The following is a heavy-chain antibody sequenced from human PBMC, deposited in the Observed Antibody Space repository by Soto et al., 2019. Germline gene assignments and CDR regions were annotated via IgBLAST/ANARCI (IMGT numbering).Heavy chain of an antibody. CDR3: ARVRLRAVYAFDI. V-gene: IGHV4-31*03. Sequence: QVQLQESDAGLVKASQTLSLTCTVSGGSVSSGAYYWTWIRQRPGKGLEWIGYIYYSGSTYYSPSLKSRLSISLDTSKNQFSLRLSSVTAAGTAMYYCARVRLRAVYAFDIWGQGTMVTVSS. CDR1: GGSVSSGAYY. J-gene: IGHJ3*02. D-gene: IGHD5-12*01. CDR2: IYYSGST.